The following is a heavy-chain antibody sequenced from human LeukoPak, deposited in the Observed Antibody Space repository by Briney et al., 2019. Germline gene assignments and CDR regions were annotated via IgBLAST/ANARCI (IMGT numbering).Heavy chain of an antibody. J-gene: IGHJ5*02. CDR3: ARDGSPAMVAFDP. Sequence: SETLSLTCTVSGASISSSSYYWGWIRQSPGKGLEWIGEINHSGSTNYNPSLKSRVTISVDTSKNQFSLKLSSVTAADTAVYYCARDGSPAMVAFDPWGQGTLVTVSS. CDR1: GASISSSSYY. D-gene: IGHD5-18*01. CDR2: INHSGST. V-gene: IGHV4-39*07.